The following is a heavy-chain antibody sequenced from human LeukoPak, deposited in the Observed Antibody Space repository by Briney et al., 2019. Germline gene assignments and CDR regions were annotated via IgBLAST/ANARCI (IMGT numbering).Heavy chain of an antibody. CDR3: ASGSYYFVY. V-gene: IGHV1-18*01. D-gene: IGHD3-10*01. CDR2: ISPDNGDT. CDR1: VYTFTSYG. J-gene: IGHJ4*02. Sequence: GASVKVPCKASVYTFTSYGISWVRQAPGQGLQWMGLISPDNGDTKSAQNLQGRVILTTDTSTSTAYMELRSLRSDDTAVYYCASGSYYFVYLGQGTLVTVSS.